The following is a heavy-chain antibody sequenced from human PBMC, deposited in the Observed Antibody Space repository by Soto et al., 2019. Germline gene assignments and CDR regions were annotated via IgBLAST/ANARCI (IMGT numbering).Heavy chain of an antibody. V-gene: IGHV4-61*01. J-gene: IGHJ4*02. D-gene: IGHD6-19*01. CDR2: IYYSGST. CDR3: ARVAVAGTLFDY. CDR1: GSSVSSGSYY. Sequence: QVQLQESGPGLVKPSETLSLTCTVSGSSVSSGSYYWSWIRQSPGKGLEWIGYIYYSGSTNYNPSLKSRVTISVDTSKNQFSPKLSSVTAADTAVYYCARVAVAGTLFDYWGQGTLVTVSS.